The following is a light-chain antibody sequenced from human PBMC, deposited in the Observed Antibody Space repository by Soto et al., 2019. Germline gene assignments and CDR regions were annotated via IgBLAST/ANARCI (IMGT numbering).Light chain of an antibody. J-gene: IGLJ2*01. CDR3: AAWDDSLSAAV. CDR1: SSNIGSNY. Sequence: QSVLTQPPSASGTPGQRVTISCSGSSSNIGSNYVYWYQQLPGTAPKLLIYRNNQRPSGVPDRFSGSKSGTSASLAISGLRSEVEADYYCAAWDDSLSAAVFGGGTKLTVL. V-gene: IGLV1-47*01. CDR2: RNN.